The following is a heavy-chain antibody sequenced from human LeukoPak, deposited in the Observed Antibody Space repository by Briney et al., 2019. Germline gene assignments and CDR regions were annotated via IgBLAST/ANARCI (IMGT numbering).Heavy chain of an antibody. CDR2: IIPIFGTA. V-gene: IGHV1-69*01. D-gene: IGHD3-22*01. CDR1: GGTFSSYA. Sequence: ASVKVSCKASGGTFSSYAISWVRQAPGQGLEWMGGIIPIFGTANYAQKFQGRVTITADESTSTAYMELSSLRSEDTAVYCCARAEGGNYYDSSGYYYWGQGTLVTVSS. J-gene: IGHJ4*02. CDR3: ARAEGGNYYDSSGYYY.